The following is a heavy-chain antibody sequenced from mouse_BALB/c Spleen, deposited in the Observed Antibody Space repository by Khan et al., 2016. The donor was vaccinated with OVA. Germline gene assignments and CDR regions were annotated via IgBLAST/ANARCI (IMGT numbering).Heavy chain of an antibody. J-gene: IGHJ3*01. Sequence: IQLVQSGPELVKPGASVKMSCKAAGYTFTSYVMHWVKQKPGLGLEWIGYIYPFNDDTKYNEKFIGKATLTSDKSSSTAYMELSSLTSEDSAVYSCAPVGTYYVSFAYWGQGTLVTVSA. CDR3: APVGTYYVSFAY. D-gene: IGHD1-1*01. CDR2: IYPFNDDT. V-gene: IGHV1S136*01. CDR1: GYTFTSYV.